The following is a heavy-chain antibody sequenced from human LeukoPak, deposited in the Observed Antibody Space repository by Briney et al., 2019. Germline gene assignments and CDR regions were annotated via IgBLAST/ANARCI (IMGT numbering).Heavy chain of an antibody. D-gene: IGHD6-6*01. CDR3: AREMGLAARPFYFDY. V-gene: IGHV1-69*05. J-gene: IGHJ4*02. CDR2: IIPIFGTA. CDR1: GGTFSSYA. Sequence: GASVKVSCKASGGTFSSYAISWVRQAPGQGLEWMGRIIPIFGTANYAQKFQGRVTITTDESTSTAYMELSSLRSEDTAVYYCAREMGLAARPFYFDYRGQGTLVTVSS.